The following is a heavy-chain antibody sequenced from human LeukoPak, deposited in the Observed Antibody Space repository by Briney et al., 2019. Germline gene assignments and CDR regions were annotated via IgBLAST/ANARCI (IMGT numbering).Heavy chain of an antibody. Sequence: GGSLRLSCEGSGFTLSRHSMNWVRQAPGKGLEWLSYISISSSMIYYADSVEGQFTISRDNAKNSLYLQMNSLRAEDTALYYCARDLQDYYYMDVWGKGTTVTVSS. CDR1: GFTLSRHS. V-gene: IGHV3-48*04. CDR3: ARDLQDYYYMDV. J-gene: IGHJ6*03. CDR2: ISISSSMI.